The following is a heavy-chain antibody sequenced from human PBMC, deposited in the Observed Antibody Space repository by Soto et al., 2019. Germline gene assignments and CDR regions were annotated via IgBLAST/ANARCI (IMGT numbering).Heavy chain of an antibody. CDR1: GGSINSGGYY. CDR2: IFYSRTT. CDR3: ARDRGVARGWFDP. D-gene: IGHD5-12*01. V-gene: IGHV4-31*03. Sequence: SETLSLTCTVSGGSINSGGYYRTWIRQHPGKGLEWIGYIFYSRTTSYNPSLKSRVTISGDTSKNQFSLTLRSVTAEDTAVYYCARDRGVARGWFDPWGQGTLVTVSS. J-gene: IGHJ5*02.